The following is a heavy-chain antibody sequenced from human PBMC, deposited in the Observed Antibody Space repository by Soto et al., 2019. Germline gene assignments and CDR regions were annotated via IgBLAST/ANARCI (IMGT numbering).Heavy chain of an antibody. CDR3: ARQHPLGYCSGGSCYRWFDP. D-gene: IGHD2-15*01. V-gene: IGHV4-30-2*01. Sequence: PSETLSLTCAVSGGSISSGGYSWSWIRQPPGKGLEWIGYIYHSGSTYYDPSLKSRVTISVDRSKNQFSLKLSSVTAADTAVYYCARQHPLGYCSGGSCYRWFDPWGQGTLVTVSS. CDR1: GGSISSGGYS. CDR2: IYHSGST. J-gene: IGHJ5*02.